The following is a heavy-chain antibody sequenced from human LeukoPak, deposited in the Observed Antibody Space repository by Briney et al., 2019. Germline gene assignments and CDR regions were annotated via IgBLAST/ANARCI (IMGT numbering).Heavy chain of an antibody. Sequence: SETLSLTCTVSNGSINFYYWSWLRQPPGKGLEWIGYIYHNGNTNYNPSLKSRITMSVDTSKNQFSLKLSSVTAADTAVYYCARAITVFGVAHYYYMDVWGKGTTVTVSS. V-gene: IGHV4-59*12. CDR3: ARAITVFGVAHYYYMDV. CDR2: IYHNGNT. J-gene: IGHJ6*03. D-gene: IGHD3-3*01. CDR1: NGSINFYY.